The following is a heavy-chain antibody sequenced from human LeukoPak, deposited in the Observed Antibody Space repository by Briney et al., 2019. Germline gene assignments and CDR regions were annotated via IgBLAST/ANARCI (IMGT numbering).Heavy chain of an antibody. V-gene: IGHV4-39*07. J-gene: IGHJ4*02. CDR3: ASFLRGSSWIFDY. CDR2: IYYSGST. Sequence: SETLSLTCTVSGGSISSGSYYWGWIRQPPGKGLEWIGSIYYSGSTYYNPSLKSRVTISVDTSKNQFSLKLSSVTAADTAVYYCASFLRGSSWIFDYWGQGTLVTVSS. CDR1: GGSISSGSYY. D-gene: IGHD6-13*01.